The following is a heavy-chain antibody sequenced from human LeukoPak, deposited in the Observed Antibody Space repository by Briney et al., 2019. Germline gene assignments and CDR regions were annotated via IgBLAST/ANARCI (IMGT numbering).Heavy chain of an antibody. CDR1: GFTFSSYM. D-gene: IGHD6-19*01. CDR2: ISSSSSYI. CDR3: ARNGVGVAGTVDY. V-gene: IGHV3-21*06. J-gene: IGHJ4*02. Sequence: GGSLRLSCAASGFTFSSYMMNWVRQAPGKGLEWVSCISSSSSYISYADSVKGRFTISRDNAKNSLYLQMNSLRAEDAAVYYCARNGVGVAGTVDYWGQGALVTVSS.